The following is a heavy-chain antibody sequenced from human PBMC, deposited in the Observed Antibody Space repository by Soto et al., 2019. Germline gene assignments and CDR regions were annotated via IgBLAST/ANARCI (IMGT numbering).Heavy chain of an antibody. CDR1: GDSVSSNSAG. CDR2: TYYRSKWYT. V-gene: IGHV6-1*01. J-gene: IGHJ6*02. CDR3: ASDLRGVDV. Sequence: SQTLSLTCVISGDSVSSNSAGWNWIRQSPSRGLEWLGRTYYRSKWYTDYALSVKSRITINPDTSKNQFSLQLNSVTSEATAVYFCASDLRGVDVWGPGTTATVSS.